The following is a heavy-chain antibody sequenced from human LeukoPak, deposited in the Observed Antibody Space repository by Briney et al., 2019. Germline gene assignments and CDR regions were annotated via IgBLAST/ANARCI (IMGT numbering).Heavy chain of an antibody. D-gene: IGHD6-13*01. Sequence: SETLSLTCTVSGGSISNYYWSWIRLPAGKGLELVRRTYSTGTTAYNPSLNSRITMSVDTSKNQFSLNLSSVTAADTAVYFCARAPSAGSRIYFDYWGQGTLVTVSS. CDR3: ARAPSAGSRIYFDY. CDR1: GGSISNYY. J-gene: IGHJ4*02. CDR2: TYSTGTT. V-gene: IGHV4-4*07.